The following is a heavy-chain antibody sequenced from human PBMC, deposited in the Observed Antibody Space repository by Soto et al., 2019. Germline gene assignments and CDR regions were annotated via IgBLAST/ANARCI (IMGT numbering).Heavy chain of an antibody. D-gene: IGHD3-22*01. V-gene: IGHV3-48*03. J-gene: IGHJ6*02. CDR3: ERDLYYDDGSGYPEGDDYYGMDV. Sequence: EVQLVESGGGLVQPGWSLRLSCAASGFTFSSYEMNWVRQAPGKGLERVSYISSSGSTIYYADSVKVRFTISRDNAPNSLYLQMNSLRAEDTAVYYCERDLYYDDGSGYPEGDDYYGMDVWGQGTTVTVSS. CDR2: ISSSGSTI. CDR1: GFTFSSYE.